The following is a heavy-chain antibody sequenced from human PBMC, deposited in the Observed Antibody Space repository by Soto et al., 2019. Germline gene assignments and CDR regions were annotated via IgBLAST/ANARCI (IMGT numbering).Heavy chain of an antibody. CDR2: ISSSSSYI. CDR1: GFTFSSYS. V-gene: IGHV3-21*01. D-gene: IGHD3-22*01. CDR3: ARDQSYYDSSGYYEIPLDY. J-gene: IGHJ4*02. Sequence: GGSLRLSCAASGFTFSSYSMNWVRQAPGKGLEWVSSISSSSSYIYYADSVKGRFTISRDNAKNSLYLQMNSLRAEDMAVYYCARDQSYYDSSGYYEIPLDYWGQGTLVTVSS.